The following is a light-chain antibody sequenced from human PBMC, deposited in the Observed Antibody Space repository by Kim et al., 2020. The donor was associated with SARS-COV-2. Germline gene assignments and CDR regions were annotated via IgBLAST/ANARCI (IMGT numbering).Light chain of an antibody. J-gene: IGKJ1*01. CDR3: QQYNNFRT. CDR2: GAS. Sequence: VSPGERVTPSCRASQSVNTNLVWYQQKPGQAPRLLIYGASIRATGIPARFSGSGSGTEFTLTISSLESEDFAVYYCQQYNNFRTFGQGTKVDIK. V-gene: IGKV3-15*01. CDR1: QSVNTN.